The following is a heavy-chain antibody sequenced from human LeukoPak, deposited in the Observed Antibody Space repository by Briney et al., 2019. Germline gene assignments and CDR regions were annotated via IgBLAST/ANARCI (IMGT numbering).Heavy chain of an antibody. CDR3: AKVGHYYGSGSYHPYFDY. J-gene: IGHJ4*02. Sequence: HPGGSLRLSCAASGFTFDDYTMHWVRQAPGKGLEWVSLISWDGGSTYYADSVKGRFTISRDNSKNTLYLQMNSLRAEDTAVYYCAKVGHYYGSGSYHPYFDYWGQGTLVTVSS. CDR1: GFTFDDYT. D-gene: IGHD3-10*01. V-gene: IGHV3-43*01. CDR2: ISWDGGST.